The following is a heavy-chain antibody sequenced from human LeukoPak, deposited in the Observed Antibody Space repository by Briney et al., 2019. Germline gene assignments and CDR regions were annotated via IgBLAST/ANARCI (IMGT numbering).Heavy chain of an antibody. V-gene: IGHV3-74*01. CDR2: INRDGSST. CDR3: ARDHSSSWYNFDY. D-gene: IGHD6-13*01. CDR1: GFTFSSYA. J-gene: IGHJ4*02. Sequence: PGGSLRLSCAASGFTFSSYAMSWVRQAPGKGLVWVSRINRDGSSTSYADSVKGRFTISRDNAKNTLYLQMNSLRAEDTAIYYCARDHSSSWYNFDYWGQGTLVTVSS.